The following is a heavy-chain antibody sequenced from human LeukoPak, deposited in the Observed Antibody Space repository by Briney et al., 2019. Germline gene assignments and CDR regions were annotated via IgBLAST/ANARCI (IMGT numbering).Heavy chain of an antibody. CDR1: GYTFTSYY. V-gene: IGHV1-46*01. CDR3: ARDRRRCSSTSCLGASDY. J-gene: IGHJ4*02. Sequence: GASVKVSCKASGYTFTSYYMHWVRQAPGQGLEWMGIINPSGGSTSYAQKFQGRVTMTRDTSTSTVYMELSSLRSEDTAVYYCARDRRRCSSTSCLGASDYWGQGTLVTVSS. CDR2: INPSGGST. D-gene: IGHD2-2*01.